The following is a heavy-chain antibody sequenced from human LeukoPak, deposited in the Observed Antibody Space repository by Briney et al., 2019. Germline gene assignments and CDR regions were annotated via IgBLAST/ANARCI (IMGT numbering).Heavy chain of an antibody. CDR3: AKGKINHNGAFDI. CDR2: ISYDGSNK. D-gene: IGHD2-8*01. V-gene: IGHV3-30*18. Sequence: GGSLRLSCAASGFTFSSYGMHWVRQAPGKGLEWVAVISYDGSNKYYADSVKGRFTISRDNSKNTLYLQMNSLRAEDTAVYYCAKGKINHNGAFDIWGQGTVVTVSS. J-gene: IGHJ3*02. CDR1: GFTFSSYG.